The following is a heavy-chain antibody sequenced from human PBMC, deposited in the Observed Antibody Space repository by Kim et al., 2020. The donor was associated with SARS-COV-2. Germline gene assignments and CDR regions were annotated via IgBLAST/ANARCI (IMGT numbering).Heavy chain of an antibody. CDR1: GFTFSSYA. CDR3: AKAQQWLDTYYFDY. V-gene: IGHV3-23*01. CDR2: ISGSGGST. J-gene: IGHJ4*02. Sequence: GGSLRISCAASGFTFSSYAMSWVRQAPGKGLEWVSAISGSGGSTYYADSVKGRFTISRDNSKNTLYLQMNSLRAEDTAVYYCAKAQQWLDTYYFDYWGQGTLVTVSS. D-gene: IGHD6-19*01.